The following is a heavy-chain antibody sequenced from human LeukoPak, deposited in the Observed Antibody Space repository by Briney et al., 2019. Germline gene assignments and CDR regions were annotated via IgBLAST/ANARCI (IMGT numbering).Heavy chain of an antibody. CDR1: GFTFSSYW. V-gene: IGHV3-7*01. J-gene: IGHJ4*02. CDR2: IKQDGSEK. CDR3: VRILDSAWGELGY. D-gene: IGHD6-19*01. Sequence: GGSLRLSCAASGFTFSSYWMSWVRQAPGKGLEWVANIKQDGSEKYYVDSVKGRFTISRDNAKNSLYLQMNSLRAEDTAVYYCVRILDSAWGELGYWGQGTLVTVSS.